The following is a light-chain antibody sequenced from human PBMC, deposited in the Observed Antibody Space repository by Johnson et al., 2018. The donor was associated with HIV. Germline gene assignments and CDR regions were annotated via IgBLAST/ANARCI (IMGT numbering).Light chain of an antibody. CDR2: DNN. CDR1: SSNIGNNY. J-gene: IGLJ1*01. CDR3: GTWDSSLSAGFYV. V-gene: IGLV1-51*01. Sequence: QSVLTQPPSVSAAPGQKVTISCSGSSSNIGNNYVSWYQQLPGTAPKLLIYDNNKRPSGIPDRFSGSKSGTSATLGITGLQTGDEADYYCGTWDSSLSAGFYVFGTGTKASGL.